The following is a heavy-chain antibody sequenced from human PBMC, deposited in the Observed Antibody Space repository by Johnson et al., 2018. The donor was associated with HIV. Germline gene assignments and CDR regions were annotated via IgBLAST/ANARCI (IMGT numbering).Heavy chain of an antibody. CDR2: IRYDGSNK. CDR1: GFTFSNYG. V-gene: IGHV3-30*02. Sequence: QMQLVESGGGLVQPGGSVRLSCAASGFTFSNYGMHWVRQAPGKGLEWVAFIRYDGSNKYYADSVKGRFSISRDNSKNTLYLQMNSLKTEDSAVYYCTTGRPSSSAFDIWGQGTMVTVSS. D-gene: IGHD6-6*01. CDR3: TTGRPSSSAFDI. J-gene: IGHJ3*02.